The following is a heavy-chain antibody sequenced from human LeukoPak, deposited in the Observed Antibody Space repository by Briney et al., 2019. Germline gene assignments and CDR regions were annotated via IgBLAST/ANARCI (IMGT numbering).Heavy chain of an antibody. Sequence: GASVKVSCKASGYTFTSYGISWVRQAPGQGLEWMGWISAYNGNTNYAQKLQGRVTMTTDTSTSTAYMELRSLRSDDTAVYYCARGTLPSGWADPFDYWGQGTLVTVSS. V-gene: IGHV1-18*01. D-gene: IGHD6-19*01. CDR1: GYTFTSYG. CDR2: ISAYNGNT. J-gene: IGHJ4*02. CDR3: ARGTLPSGWADPFDY.